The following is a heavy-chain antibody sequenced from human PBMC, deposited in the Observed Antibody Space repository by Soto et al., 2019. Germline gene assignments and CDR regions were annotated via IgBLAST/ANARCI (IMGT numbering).Heavy chain of an antibody. J-gene: IGHJ4*02. Sequence: PGGSLRLSCAASKFSFETYAMSWVRQAPGTGLEWVSSLSGGGARPYYADSVKGRFTISRDNSKNTLYLQLNSLRAEDTALYYCAKHAGYGSDPFDFWGQGTMVTVSS. CDR2: LSGGGARP. D-gene: IGHD6-19*01. V-gene: IGHV3-23*01. CDR1: KFSFETYA. CDR3: AKHAGYGSDPFDF.